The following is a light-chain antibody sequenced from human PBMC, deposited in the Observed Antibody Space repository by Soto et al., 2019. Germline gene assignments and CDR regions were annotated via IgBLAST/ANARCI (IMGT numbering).Light chain of an antibody. J-gene: IGLJ1*01. V-gene: IGLV2-14*03. CDR3: SSFSSSSTQV. CDR2: AVS. Sequence: QSVLTQPASVSGSSGRSITISCTGTSSEVGRYNFVSWYQQHPGNAPKLLIYAVSDRPSGVSTRFSGSKSGNTASLAISGIQAEDEAVYYCSSFSSSSTQVFGTATKLTVL. CDR1: SSEVGRYNF.